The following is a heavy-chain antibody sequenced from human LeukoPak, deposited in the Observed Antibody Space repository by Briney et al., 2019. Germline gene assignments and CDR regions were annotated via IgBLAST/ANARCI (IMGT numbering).Heavy chain of an antibody. CDR1: GYTFTGYY. Sequence: ASVKVSCKASGYTFTGYYMHWVRQAPGQGLEWMGWINPNSGGTNYAQKFQGRVTMTRDTSISRAYMELSRLGSDDTAVYYCARNWVRQRGGYDFDYWGQGTLVTVSS. J-gene: IGHJ4*02. V-gene: IGHV1-2*02. D-gene: IGHD5-12*01. CDR3: ARNWVRQRGGYDFDY. CDR2: INPNSGGT.